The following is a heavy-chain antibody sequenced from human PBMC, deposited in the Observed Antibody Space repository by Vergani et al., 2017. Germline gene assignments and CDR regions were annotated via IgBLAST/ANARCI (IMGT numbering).Heavy chain of an antibody. CDR2: IYYSGST. CDR3: ARGHNTMIVVQNWFDP. Sequence: QVQLQESGPGLVKPSETLSLTCTVSGGSISSYYWSWIRQPPGKGLEWIGYIYYSGSTNYNPSLKSRVTISVDTSKNQFSLKLSSVTAADTAVYYCARGHNTMIVVQNWFDPWGQGTLVTVSS. J-gene: IGHJ5*02. V-gene: IGHV4-59*01. CDR1: GGSISSYY. D-gene: IGHD3-22*01.